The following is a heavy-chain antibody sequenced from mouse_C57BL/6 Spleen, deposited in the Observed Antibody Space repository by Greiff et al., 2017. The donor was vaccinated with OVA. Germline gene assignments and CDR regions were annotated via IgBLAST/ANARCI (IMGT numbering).Heavy chain of an antibody. V-gene: IGHV3-6*01. J-gene: IGHJ1*03. CDR3: ARAQTGYLYFDV. Sequence: VQLQQSGPGLVKPSQSLSLTCSVTGYSITSGYYWTWIRQFPGNKLEWMGYISYDGRNNYNPSLKNRISITRDTSKNQFFLKLNSVTTEDTATCYGARAQTGYLYFDVWGTGATVTVSS. D-gene: IGHD4-1*01. CDR2: ISYDGRN. CDR1: GYSITSGYY.